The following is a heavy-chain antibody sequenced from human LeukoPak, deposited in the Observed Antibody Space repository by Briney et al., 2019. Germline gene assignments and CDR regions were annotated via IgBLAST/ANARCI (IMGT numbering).Heavy chain of an antibody. CDR1: GFTFSSYG. Sequence: GGSLRLSCAASGFTFSSYGMHWVRQAPGEGLEWVAVISYDGSNKYYADSVKGRFTISRDNSKNTLYLQMNSLRAEDTAVYYCAKSWQWLTYYYYGMDVWGQGTTVTVSS. CDR2: ISYDGSNK. J-gene: IGHJ6*02. V-gene: IGHV3-30*18. CDR3: AKSWQWLTYYYYGMDV. D-gene: IGHD6-19*01.